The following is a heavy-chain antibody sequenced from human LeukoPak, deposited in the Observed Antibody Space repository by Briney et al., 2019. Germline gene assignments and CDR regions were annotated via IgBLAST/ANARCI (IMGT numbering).Heavy chain of an antibody. D-gene: IGHD3-9*01. CDR1: GGTFSSYA. V-gene: IGHV1-69*05. CDR3: ARVEGDILTGYYNNDY. CDR2: IIPIFGTA. J-gene: IGHJ4*02. Sequence: ASVKVSCKASGGTFSSYAISWVRQAPGQGLEWMGGIIPIFGTANYAQKFQGRVTITTDESTSTAYMELSSLRSEDTAVYYCARVEGDILTGYYNNDYWGQGTLVTDSS.